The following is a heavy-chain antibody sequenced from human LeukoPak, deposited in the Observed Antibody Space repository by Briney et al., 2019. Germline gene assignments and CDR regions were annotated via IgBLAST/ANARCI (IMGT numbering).Heavy chain of an antibody. V-gene: IGHV3-11*04. D-gene: IGHD3-22*01. CDR2: ISSSGSTI. J-gene: IGHJ3*02. CDR1: GFTFSDYY. Sequence: GGSLRLSCAASGFTFSDYYMSWIRQAPGKGLEWVSYISSSGSTIYYADSVKGRFTISRDNAKNSLYLQMNSLRAEDTAVYYCAREFYDSTDRGAFDIWGQGTMVTVSS. CDR3: AREFYDSTDRGAFDI.